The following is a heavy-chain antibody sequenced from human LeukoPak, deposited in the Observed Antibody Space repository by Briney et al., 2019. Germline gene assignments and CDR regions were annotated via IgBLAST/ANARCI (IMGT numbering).Heavy chain of an antibody. CDR2: ISGDGGST. Sequence: WGSLRLSCAASGFTFDNYAIHWVRQAPGKGLEWVSLISGDGGSTYYAGSMKGRFTISRDNSKNSLYLQMNSLRTEDTALYYCARDSQEFFQHWGQGTLVTVSS. CDR1: GFTFDNYA. J-gene: IGHJ1*01. V-gene: IGHV3-43*02. CDR3: ARDSQEFFQH.